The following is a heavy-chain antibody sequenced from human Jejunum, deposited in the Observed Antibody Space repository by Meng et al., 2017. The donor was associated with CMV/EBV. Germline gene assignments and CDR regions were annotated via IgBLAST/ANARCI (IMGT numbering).Heavy chain of an antibody. V-gene: IGHV2-5*02. CDR2: IYWDDDK. CDR3: AHFVGGYYPSRPDY. D-gene: IGHD1-26*01. J-gene: IGHJ4*02. CDR1: GLSSIGRGVG. Sequence: QLPWTASGHPLVNPPQPLPLPCAFFGLSSIGRGVGGGWIPQPHGRALRWLALIYWDDDKRYSPSLRSRFTITKDTSKNGVVLTMTNMDPVDTGTYYCAHFVGGYYPSRPDYWGQGTLVTVSS.